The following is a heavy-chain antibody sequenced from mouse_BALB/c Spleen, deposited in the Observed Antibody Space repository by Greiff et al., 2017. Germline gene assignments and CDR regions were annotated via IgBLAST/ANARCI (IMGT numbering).Heavy chain of an antibody. V-gene: IGHV2-2*02. CDR2: IWSGGST. CDR3: ARTGTRAMDY. D-gene: IGHD4-1*01. J-gene: IGHJ4*01. Sequence: VKLVESGPGLVAPSQSLSITCTVSGFSLTSYGVHWVRQSPGKGLEWLGVIWSGGSTDYNAAFISRLSISKDNSKSQVFFKMNSLQANDTAIYYCARTGTRAMDYWGQGTSVTVSS. CDR1: GFSLTSYG.